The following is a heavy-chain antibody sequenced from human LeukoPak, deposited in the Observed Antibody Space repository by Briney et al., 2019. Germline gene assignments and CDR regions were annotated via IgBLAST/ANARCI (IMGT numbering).Heavy chain of an antibody. Sequence: PGGSLRLSCAASGFTFSSYAMHWVRQAPGKGLEWVAVISYDGSNKYYADSVKGRFTISRDNSKNTLYLQMNNLRAEDTAVYYCAKEGSSTSGGMDVWGQGTTVTVSS. V-gene: IGHV3-30-3*01. J-gene: IGHJ6*02. D-gene: IGHD2-2*01. CDR1: GFTFSSYA. CDR2: ISYDGSNK. CDR3: AKEGSSTSGGMDV.